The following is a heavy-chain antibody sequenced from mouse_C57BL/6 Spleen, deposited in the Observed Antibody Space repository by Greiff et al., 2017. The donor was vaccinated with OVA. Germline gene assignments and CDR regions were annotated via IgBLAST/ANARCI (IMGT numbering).Heavy chain of an antibody. CDR3: ARKGDGYPFDY. D-gene: IGHD2-3*01. CDR2: IDPSDSET. Sequence: VQLQQPGAELVRPGSSVKLSCKASGYTFTSYWMHWVKQRPIQGLEWIGNIDPSDSETHYNQKFKDKATLTVDKSSSTAYMQLSSLTSEDSAVYYCARKGDGYPFDYWGKGTTLTVSS. CDR1: GYTFTSYW. J-gene: IGHJ2*01. V-gene: IGHV1-52*01.